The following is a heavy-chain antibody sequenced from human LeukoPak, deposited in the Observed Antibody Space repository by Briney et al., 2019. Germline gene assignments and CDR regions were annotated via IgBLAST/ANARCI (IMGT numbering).Heavy chain of an antibody. CDR3: AKDLEYYYDSSGNLLDY. CDR2: IRYDGSNK. CDR1: GSTFSSYG. J-gene: IGHJ4*02. V-gene: IGHV3-30*02. Sequence: GESLRLSCAASGSTFSSYGMHWVRQAPGKGLEWVAFIRYDGSNKYYADSVKGRFTISRDNSKNTLYLQMNSLRAEDTAVYYCAKDLEYYYDSSGNLLDYWGQGTLVTVSS. D-gene: IGHD3-22*01.